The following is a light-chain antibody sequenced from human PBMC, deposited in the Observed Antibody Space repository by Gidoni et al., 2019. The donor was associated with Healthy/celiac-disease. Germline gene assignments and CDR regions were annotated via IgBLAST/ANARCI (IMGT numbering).Light chain of an antibody. CDR3: SSYTSSSTLV. V-gene: IGLV2-14*01. J-gene: IGLJ2*01. CDR2: DVS. Sequence: QSALTQPGSVSGSPGQSINISCTGTSSDVGGYNYVSWYQQHPGKAPKLMIYDVSNRPSVVSNRFSGSKSGNTASLTISGLQAEDEADYYCSSYTSSSTLVFGGGTKLTVL. CDR1: SSDVGGYNY.